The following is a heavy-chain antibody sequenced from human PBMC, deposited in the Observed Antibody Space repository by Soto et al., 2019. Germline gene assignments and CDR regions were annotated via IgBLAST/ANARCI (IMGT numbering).Heavy chain of an antibody. CDR3: ATHIRSGIAAAGNPMDYYYYGMDV. J-gene: IGHJ6*02. CDR1: GYSFTSYW. D-gene: IGHD6-13*01. Sequence: PGESLKISCKGSGYSFTSYWIGWVRQMPGKGREWMGIIYPGDSDTRYSPSFQGQVTISADKSISTAYLQWSSLKASDTAMYYCATHIRSGIAAAGNPMDYYYYGMDVWGQGITVTVSS. V-gene: IGHV5-51*01. CDR2: IYPGDSDT.